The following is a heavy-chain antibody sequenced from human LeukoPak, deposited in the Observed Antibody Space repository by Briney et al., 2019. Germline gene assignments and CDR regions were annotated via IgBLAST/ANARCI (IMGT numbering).Heavy chain of an antibody. Sequence: PGGSLRLSCAASGFTFSSYAIHWVRQAPGKGLEWVAVISYDGSNKYYADSVKGRFTISRDNSKNTLYLQMNSLRAEDTAVYYCAKDLTASFDYWGQGTLVTVSS. D-gene: IGHD2-21*02. CDR2: ISYDGSNK. CDR3: AKDLTASFDY. V-gene: IGHV3-30*04. J-gene: IGHJ4*02. CDR1: GFTFSSYA.